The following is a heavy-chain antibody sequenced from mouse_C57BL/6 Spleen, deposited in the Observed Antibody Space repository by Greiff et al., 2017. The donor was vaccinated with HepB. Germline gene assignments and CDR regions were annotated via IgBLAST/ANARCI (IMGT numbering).Heavy chain of an antibody. D-gene: IGHD4-1*01. Sequence: EVKLVESGPELVKPGASVKIPCKASGYTFTDYNMDWVKQSHGKSLEWIGDINPNNGGTIYNQKFKGKATLTVDKSSSTAYMELRSLTSEDTAVYYCALGLLDYWGQGTTLTVSS. V-gene: IGHV1-18*01. J-gene: IGHJ2*01. CDR2: INPNNGGT. CDR1: GYTFTDYN. CDR3: ALGLLDY.